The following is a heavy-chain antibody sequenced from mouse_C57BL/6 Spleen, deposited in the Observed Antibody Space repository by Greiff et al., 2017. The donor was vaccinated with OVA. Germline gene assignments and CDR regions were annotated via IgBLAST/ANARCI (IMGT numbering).Heavy chain of an antibody. V-gene: IGHV5-17*01. CDR3: ASPLITTAFDD. Sequence: EVKLVESGGGLVKPGGSLKLSCAASGFTFSDYGMHWVRQAPEKGLEWVAYISSGSSTIYYADTVKGRFTISRDNAKNTLFLQMTSLRSEDTAMYYCASPLITTAFDDWGQGTTLTVSS. D-gene: IGHD1-1*01. CDR2: ISSGSSTI. J-gene: IGHJ2*01. CDR1: GFTFSDYG.